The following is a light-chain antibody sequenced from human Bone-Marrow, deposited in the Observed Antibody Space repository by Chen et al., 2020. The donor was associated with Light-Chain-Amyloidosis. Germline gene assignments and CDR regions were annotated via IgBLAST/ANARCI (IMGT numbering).Light chain of an antibody. CDR1: NIGSTS. Sequence: SYVLTQPSSVSVAPGQTATIACGGNNIGSTSVHWYQQTPGQAPLLGVYDDSDRPSGIPERVSCSNSGNTATLTSSRVESGDEAAYYCQVWDRSSDRPVFGGGTKLTVL. CDR3: QVWDRSSDRPV. J-gene: IGLJ2*01. V-gene: IGLV3-21*02. CDR2: DDS.